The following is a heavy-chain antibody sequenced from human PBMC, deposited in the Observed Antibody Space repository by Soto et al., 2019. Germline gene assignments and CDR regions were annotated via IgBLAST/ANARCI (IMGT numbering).Heavy chain of an antibody. D-gene: IGHD2-2*01. CDR2: INAGNGNT. Sequence: ASVKVSCKASGYTFTSYAMHWVRQAPGQRLEWMGWINAGNGNTKYSQKFQGRVTITRDTSASTAYMELSSLRSEDTAVYYCARNEQSLVVVPAASSYHYDYGMDVWGQGTTVTLYS. V-gene: IGHV1-3*01. CDR3: ARNEQSLVVVPAASSYHYDYGMDV. CDR1: GYTFTSYA. J-gene: IGHJ6*02.